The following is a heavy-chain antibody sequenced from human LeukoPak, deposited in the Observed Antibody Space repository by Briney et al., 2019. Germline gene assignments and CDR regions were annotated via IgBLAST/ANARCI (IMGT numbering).Heavy chain of an antibody. CDR1: GYTFTGYY. D-gene: IGHD6-13*01. CDR3: ARVEGFGYSSSWYFDY. Sequence: ASVKVSCKASGYTFTGYYMHWVRQAPGQGLEWMGWINPNSGGTNYAQKFQGRVTMIRDTSISTAYMELSRLRSDDTAVYYCARVEGFGYSSSWYFDYWGQGTLVTVSS. J-gene: IGHJ4*02. V-gene: IGHV1-2*02. CDR2: INPNSGGT.